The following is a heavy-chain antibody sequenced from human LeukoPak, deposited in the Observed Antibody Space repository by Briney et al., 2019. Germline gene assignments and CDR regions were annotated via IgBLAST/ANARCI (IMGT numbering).Heavy chain of an antibody. CDR3: ARSVVVGASYNWFDP. D-gene: IGHD1-26*01. V-gene: IGHV1-2*02. Sequence: ASVKVSCKASGYTFTSYYMHWVRQAPGQGLEWMGWINPNSGGTNYAQKFQGRVTMTRDTSISTAYMELSRLRSDDTAVYYCARSVVVGASYNWFDPWGQGTLVTVSS. J-gene: IGHJ5*02. CDR1: GYTFTSYY. CDR2: INPNSGGT.